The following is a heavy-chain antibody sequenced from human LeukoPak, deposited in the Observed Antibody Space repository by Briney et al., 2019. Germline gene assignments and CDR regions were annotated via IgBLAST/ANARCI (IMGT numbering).Heavy chain of an antibody. Sequence: SDTLSLTCTVSGDSISGRNYNWGWIPQPPRKGLEWLGTVHHTGRAFYNPSLRGRTTVSVDTSKNQFSLKLTSVTAADTAVYYCAREPDAWGQGTLVTVSS. CDR1: GDSISGRNYN. CDR3: AREPDA. J-gene: IGHJ5*02. V-gene: IGHV4-39*07. CDR2: VHHTGRA.